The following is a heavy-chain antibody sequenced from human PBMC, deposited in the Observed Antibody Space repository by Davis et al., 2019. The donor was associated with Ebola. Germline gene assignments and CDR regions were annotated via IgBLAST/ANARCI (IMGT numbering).Heavy chain of an antibody. D-gene: IGHD3-10*01. Sequence: GGSLRLSCAASGFMFSSCGMNWVRQAPGKGLEWVSGIRGSGDTTYYADSVKGRFTISRDNSKNTLYLEMNSLRADDTAIYFCAKIAGGGWGQGTLVTVSS. J-gene: IGHJ4*02. V-gene: IGHV3-23*01. CDR1: GFMFSSCG. CDR3: AKIAGGG. CDR2: IRGSGDTT.